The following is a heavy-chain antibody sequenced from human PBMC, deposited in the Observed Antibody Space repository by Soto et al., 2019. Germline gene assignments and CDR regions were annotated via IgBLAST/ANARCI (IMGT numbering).Heavy chain of an antibody. Sequence: EVQLVESGGGLVKPGGSLRLSCAASGFTFSSYSMNWVRQAPGKGLEWVSSISSSSSYIYYADSVKGRFTISRDNAKNSLYLQRKSRRAGETAVYYLGRDPKFLWFGGEFDYWAREPWSPSPQ. J-gene: IGHJ4*02. CDR3: GRDPKFLWFGGEFDY. V-gene: IGHV3-21*01. CDR2: ISSSSSYI. CDR1: GFTFSSYS. D-gene: IGHD3-10*01.